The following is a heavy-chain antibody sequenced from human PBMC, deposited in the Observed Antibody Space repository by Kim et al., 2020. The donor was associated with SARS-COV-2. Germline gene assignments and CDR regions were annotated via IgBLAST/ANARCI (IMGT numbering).Heavy chain of an antibody. CDR2: ISSNGGST. V-gene: IGHV3-64D*06. CDR3: VKERARYSGSSLDAPPAYYFDY. Sequence: GGSLRLSCSASGFTFSSYAMHWVRQAPGKGLEYVSAISSNGGSTYYADSVKGRFTISRDNSKNTLYLQMSSLRAEDTAVYYCVKERARYSGSSLDAPPAYYFDYWGQGTLVTVSS. J-gene: IGHJ4*02. D-gene: IGHD1-26*01. CDR1: GFTFSSYA.